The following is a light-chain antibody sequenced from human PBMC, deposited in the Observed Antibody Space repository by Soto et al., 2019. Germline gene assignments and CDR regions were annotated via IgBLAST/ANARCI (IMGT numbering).Light chain of an antibody. CDR1: SSDVGGYNY. CDR3: SSYTSSSTPYV. J-gene: IGLJ1*01. V-gene: IGLV2-14*01. CDR2: DVT. Sequence: DLTKAASVSGLPGQSSTISCTRTSSDVGGYNYVSWYQQHPVKAPKLMIYDVTNRPSGVSDRFSGSKSGNTASLTISGLQAEDEADYYCSSYTSSSTPYVFGTGTKVTVL.